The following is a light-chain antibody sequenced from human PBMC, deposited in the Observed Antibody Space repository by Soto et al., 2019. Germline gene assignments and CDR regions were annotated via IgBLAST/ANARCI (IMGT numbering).Light chain of an antibody. CDR1: QSIRYW. CDR3: QQRNMWPIT. J-gene: IGKJ5*01. CDR2: EAS. Sequence: DIQMTQSPSTWSASVVDRGRTTFRASQSIRYWLAWFQQKAGKAPKLLIYEASRLESGVPSRFSGSGSGTDFTLTISSLEPEDSAVYYCQQRNMWPITFGQGTRLEIK. V-gene: IGKV1-5*03.